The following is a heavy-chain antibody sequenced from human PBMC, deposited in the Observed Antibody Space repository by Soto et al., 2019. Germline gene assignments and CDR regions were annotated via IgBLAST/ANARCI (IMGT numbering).Heavy chain of an antibody. D-gene: IGHD6-25*01. J-gene: IGHJ5*02. V-gene: IGHV4-39*01. CDR3: ARRTSWRLGRNWFDP. CDR1: GGSISSSSYY. CDR2: IYYSGST. Sequence: WETLSLTCTVSGGSISSSSYYWGWIRQPPGKGLEWIGSIYYSGSTYYNPSLKSRVTISVDTSKNQFSLKLSSVTAADTAVYYCARRTSWRLGRNWFDPWGQGTLVTVSS.